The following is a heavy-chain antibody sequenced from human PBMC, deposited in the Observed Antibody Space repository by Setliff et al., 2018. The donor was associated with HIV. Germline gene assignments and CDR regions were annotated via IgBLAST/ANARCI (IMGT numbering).Heavy chain of an antibody. J-gene: IGHJ6*03. CDR3: ARAAYYDSRDFSDYYYMDV. CDR2: IIPVFGTA. D-gene: IGHD3-22*01. Sequence: VKVSCKASGGALSTYAINWVRQAPGQGLEWVGGIIPVFGTANYAQKLEGRVTITADESTSTAYMELSGLSSEDTAVYYCARAAYYDSRDFSDYYYMDVWGTG. CDR1: GGALSTYA. V-gene: IGHV1-69*01.